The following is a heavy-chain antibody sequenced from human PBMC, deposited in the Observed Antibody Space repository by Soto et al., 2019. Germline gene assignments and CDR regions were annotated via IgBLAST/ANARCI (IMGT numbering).Heavy chain of an antibody. J-gene: IGHJ4*02. CDR1: GFSFTNHA. Sequence: EVQLLESGGGLVQPGGSLRLSCAATGFSFTNHAMNWVRQAPGKGLEWVSGISGGGGSTYYADSVKGRFTISRDTSRNTLYLQMNSLRAEDTAAYYCAKSRGLFWSGLPCDYWGQGTLVTVSS. V-gene: IGHV3-23*01. D-gene: IGHD3-3*01. CDR2: ISGGGGST. CDR3: AKSRGLFWSGLPCDY.